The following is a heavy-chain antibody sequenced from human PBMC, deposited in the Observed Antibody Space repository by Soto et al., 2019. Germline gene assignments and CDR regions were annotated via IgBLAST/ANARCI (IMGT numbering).Heavy chain of an antibody. V-gene: IGHV1-18*01. D-gene: IGHD3-22*01. CDR3: AQSRVYYYSPDY. J-gene: IGHJ4*02. CDR2: ISGYNGNT. Sequence: ASVKVSCEACGDSFTSYGISWVRQAPGQGLEWMGWISGYNGNTNYAQKLQGRVTMTTDTSTTTAYMELRSLRSDDTAVYYCAQSRVYYYSPDYWGQGTLVTVSS. CDR1: GDSFTSYG.